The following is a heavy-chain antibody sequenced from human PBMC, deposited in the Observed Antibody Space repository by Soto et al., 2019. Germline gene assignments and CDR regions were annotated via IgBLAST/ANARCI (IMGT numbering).Heavy chain of an antibody. V-gene: IGHV3-30*18. J-gene: IGHJ4*02. D-gene: IGHD6-6*01. Sequence: GGSLRLSCAVSGLTFSSYGMHWVRQAPGKGLEWVALISYDGSEEYYADSVKGRFTISRDNSKDTLYLQVNSLRPEDTAVYYCAKDSRYRSSSTGFLDSWGRGTLVTVSS. CDR2: ISYDGSEE. CDR3: AKDSRYRSSSTGFLDS. CDR1: GLTFSSYG.